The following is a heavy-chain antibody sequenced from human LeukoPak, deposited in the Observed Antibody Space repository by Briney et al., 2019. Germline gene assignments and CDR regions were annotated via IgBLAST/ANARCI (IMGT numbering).Heavy chain of an antibody. D-gene: IGHD5-18*01. Sequence: SETLSLTCAVSGGSISSGGYYWSWIRQPPGKGLEWIGEINHSGSTNYNPSLKSRVTISVDTSKNQFSLKLSSVTAADTAVYYCAREELWGRGRFDYWGQGTLVTVSS. CDR2: INHSGST. CDR1: GGSISSGGYY. J-gene: IGHJ4*02. CDR3: AREELWGRGRFDY. V-gene: IGHV4-34*01.